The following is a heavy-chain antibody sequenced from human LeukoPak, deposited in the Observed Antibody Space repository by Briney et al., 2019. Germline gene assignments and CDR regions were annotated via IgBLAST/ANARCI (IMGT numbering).Heavy chain of an antibody. Sequence: SVKVSCKASGSTFSSYTISWVRQAPGQGLEWMGRIIPILGIANYAQKFQGRVTITADKSTSTAYMELSRLRSDDTAVYYCARDRLPHYDFWSGSSGGNDAFDIWGQGTMVTVSS. D-gene: IGHD3-3*01. CDR3: ARDRLPHYDFWSGSSGGNDAFDI. J-gene: IGHJ3*02. CDR2: IIPILGIA. CDR1: GSTFSSYT. V-gene: IGHV1-69*04.